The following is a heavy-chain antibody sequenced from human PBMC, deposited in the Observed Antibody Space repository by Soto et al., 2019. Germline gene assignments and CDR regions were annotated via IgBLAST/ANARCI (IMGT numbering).Heavy chain of an antibody. Sequence: QVQLQESGPGLVKPSQTLSLTCTVSGGSISSGDYYWSWIRQPPGKGLEWIGYIYYSGSTYYNPSLKSRVTISVDTSKNQFSVKLSSVTAADTAVYYCARAGYRYGYFGVGWFDPWGQGTLVTVSS. CDR3: ARAGYRYGYFGVGWFDP. J-gene: IGHJ5*02. CDR1: GGSISSGDYY. CDR2: IYYSGST. D-gene: IGHD5-18*01. V-gene: IGHV4-30-4*01.